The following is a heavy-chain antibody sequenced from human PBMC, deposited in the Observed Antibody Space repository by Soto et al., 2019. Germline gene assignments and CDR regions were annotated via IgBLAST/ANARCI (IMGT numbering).Heavy chain of an antibody. V-gene: IGHV3-23*01. J-gene: IGHJ3*02. Sequence: EVQLLESGGGLVQPGGSLRLSCAASGFTFINYAMSWVRQAPGKGLEWVSTIGGGDGSTYYADSVKVRFTISRDNSNSALYLQMNSLRVSDTAIYYCAKGILVKPPGTRTFDIWGQGTMVIVSS. CDR1: GFTFINYA. CDR2: IGGGDGST. D-gene: IGHD6-13*01. CDR3: AKGILVKPPGTRTFDI.